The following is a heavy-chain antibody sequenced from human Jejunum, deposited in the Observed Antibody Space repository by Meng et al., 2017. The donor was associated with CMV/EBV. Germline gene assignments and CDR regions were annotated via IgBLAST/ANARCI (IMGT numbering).Heavy chain of an antibody. V-gene: IGHV3-23*01. CDR2: ISASGAST. J-gene: IGHJ4*02. CDR1: GFTFSSYA. D-gene: IGHD7-27*01. CDR3: AKNWGNDF. Sequence: EVQLLESGGGLVQPGESLRLSCAASGFTFSSYAMNWVRQAPGKGLEWVSGISASGASTYYADSVKGRFTISRDNSKNTLFLQMNSLRAEETAVYFCAKNWGNDFWGQGTMVTVSA.